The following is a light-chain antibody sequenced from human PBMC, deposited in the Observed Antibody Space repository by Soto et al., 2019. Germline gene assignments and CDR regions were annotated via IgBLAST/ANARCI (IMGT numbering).Light chain of an antibody. Sequence: QSVLTQPPSASGTPGQRVTISCSGSSSDIGSNTVNWYQQLPRTAPKLLIYSDNQRPSGVPDRFSGSKSGTSASLAISGLQSADAADYYCATWDHSLDGLVFAGGTKLTVL. V-gene: IGLV1-44*01. J-gene: IGLJ2*01. CDR3: ATWDHSLDGLV. CDR2: SDN. CDR1: SSDIGSNT.